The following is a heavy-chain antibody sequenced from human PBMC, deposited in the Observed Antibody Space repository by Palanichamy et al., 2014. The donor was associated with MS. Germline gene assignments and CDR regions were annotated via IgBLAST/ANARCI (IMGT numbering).Heavy chain of an antibody. CDR3: ARRLQDLWSGHYYYYMDV. J-gene: IGHJ6*03. V-gene: IGHV4-39*01. CDR1: GGSISSSNYY. D-gene: IGHD3-3*01. Sequence: QLQLQESGPGLVKPSETLSLTYTASGGSISSSNYYWDWIRQPPGKGLEWIGSIYYSGSTYYNPSLKSRVTISVDTSKNQFSLKLTSVTAADTAVYFCARRLQDLWSGHYYYYMDVWGKGTTVTVSS. CDR2: IYYSGST.